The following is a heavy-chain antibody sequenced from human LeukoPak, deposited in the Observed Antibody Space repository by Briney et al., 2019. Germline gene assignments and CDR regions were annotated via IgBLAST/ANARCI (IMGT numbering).Heavy chain of an antibody. CDR2: IKQDGSEK. J-gene: IGHJ4*02. V-gene: IGHV3-7*01. D-gene: IGHD3-3*01. Sequence: GGSLRLSCAASGFTFSSYWMSWVRQAPGKGLEWVANIKQDGSEKYYVDSVKGRFTISRDNAKNSLYLQLNSLRAEDTAVYYCARVGYDFWSGHTPFDSWGQGTLVTVSS. CDR1: GFTFSSYW. CDR3: ARVGYDFWSGHTPFDS.